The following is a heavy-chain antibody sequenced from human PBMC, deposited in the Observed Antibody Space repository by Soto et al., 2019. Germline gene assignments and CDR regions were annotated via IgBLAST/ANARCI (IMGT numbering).Heavy chain of an antibody. D-gene: IGHD2-2*01. CDR2: ISGSGSST. CDR1: GFTFSNYA. CDR3: AKDLVRRQLPRSYFDY. J-gene: IGHJ4*02. Sequence: GGSLRLSCAASGFTFSNYAMSWVRQAPGKGLEWVSAISGSGSSTYYADSVKGRFTISRDNPKNTLYLQVNSLRAEDTAVYYCAKDLVRRQLPRSYFDYWGQGTLVTVSS. V-gene: IGHV3-23*01.